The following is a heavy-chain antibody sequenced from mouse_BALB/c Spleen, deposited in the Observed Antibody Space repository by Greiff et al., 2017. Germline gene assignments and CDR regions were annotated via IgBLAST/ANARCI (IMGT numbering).Heavy chain of an antibody. CDR1: GFTFSSFG. J-gene: IGHJ3*01. CDR2: ISSGSSTI. CDR3: ARDDGYYGFAY. Sequence: EVKLMESGGGLVQPGGSRKLSCAASGFTFSSFGMHWVRQAPEKGLEWVAYISSGSSTIYYADTVKGRFTISRDNPKNTLFLQMTSLRSEDTAMYYCARDDGYYGFAYWGQGTLVTVSA. V-gene: IGHV5-17*02. D-gene: IGHD2-3*01.